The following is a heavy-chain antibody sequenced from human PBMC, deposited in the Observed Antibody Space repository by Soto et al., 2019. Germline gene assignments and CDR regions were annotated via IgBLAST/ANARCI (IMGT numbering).Heavy chain of an antibody. D-gene: IGHD3-9*01. CDR3: ARDSTLTGYYSGGYSFDY. V-gene: IGHV1-18*01. CDR1: GYTFPRYG. Sequence: ASVKGSCKGSGYTFPRYGISWVRQAPGQGLEWMGWISAYNGNTNYAQKLQGRVTMTTDTSTSTAYMELRSLRSDDTAVYYCARDSTLTGYYSGGYSFDYWGQGTLVTVSS. CDR2: ISAYNGNT. J-gene: IGHJ4*02.